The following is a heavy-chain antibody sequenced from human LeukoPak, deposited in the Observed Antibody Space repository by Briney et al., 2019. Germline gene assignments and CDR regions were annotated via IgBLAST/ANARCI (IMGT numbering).Heavy chain of an antibody. CDR2: INPNSGGA. J-gene: IGHJ6*02. CDR3: AREPRTISMTTVKYYYYYGMDV. CDR1: GYTFTGYY. D-gene: IGHD4-11*01. Sequence: RGASVTVSCKASGYTFTGYYMHWVRQAPGQGLEWMGWINPNSGGANYAQKFQGRVTMTRDTSISTAYMELSRPRSDDTAVYYCAREPRTISMTTVKYYYYYGMDVWGQGTTVTVSS. V-gene: IGHV1-2*02.